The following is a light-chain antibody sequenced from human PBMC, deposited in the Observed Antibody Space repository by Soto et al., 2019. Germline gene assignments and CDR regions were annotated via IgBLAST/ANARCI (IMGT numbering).Light chain of an antibody. CDR1: NIGSQS. Sequence: SYELTQPPSVSVAPGQTARITCGGNNIGSQSVHWYQQKPGQAPVLVLYDDSDRPSGIPERFSGSKSGNTATLTISRVEAGDEADYYCQVWDSTSDHVVFGGGTKVTVL. CDR2: DDS. CDR3: QVWDSTSDHVV. J-gene: IGLJ2*01. V-gene: IGLV3-21*02.